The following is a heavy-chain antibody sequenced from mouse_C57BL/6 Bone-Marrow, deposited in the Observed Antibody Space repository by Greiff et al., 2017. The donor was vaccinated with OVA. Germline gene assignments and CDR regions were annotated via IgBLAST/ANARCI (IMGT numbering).Heavy chain of an antibody. D-gene: IGHD2-3*01. Sequence: VMLVESGAELARPGASVKLSCKASGYTFTSYGISWVKQRTGQGLEWIGEIYPRSGNTYYNEKFKGKATLTADKSSSTAYMELRSLTSEDSAVYFCARGGYFHFDYWGQGTTLTVSS. CDR3: ARGGYFHFDY. CDR1: GYTFTSYG. CDR2: IYPRSGNT. J-gene: IGHJ2*01. V-gene: IGHV1-81*01.